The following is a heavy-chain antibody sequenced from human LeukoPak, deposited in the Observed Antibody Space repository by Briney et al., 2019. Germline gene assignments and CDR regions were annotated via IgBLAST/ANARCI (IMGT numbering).Heavy chain of an antibody. CDR1: GGSVSNYY. D-gene: IGHD3-10*01. CDR3: ARDRNYYYGSGSYFDY. Sequence: PSETLSLTCTVSGGSVSNYYWSWIRQSPGKGLEWIGYIYYTETSYNPSLKSRVTISADTSKNQFSLKLSSVTAADTAVYYCARDRNYYYGSGSYFDYWGQGTLVTVSS. V-gene: IGHV4-59*02. CDR2: IYYTET. J-gene: IGHJ4*02.